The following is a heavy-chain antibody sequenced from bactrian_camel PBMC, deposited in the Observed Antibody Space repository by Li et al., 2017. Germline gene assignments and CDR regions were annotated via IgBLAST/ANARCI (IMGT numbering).Heavy chain of an antibody. D-gene: IGHD5*01. V-gene: IGHV3S6*01. CDR1: HYIRTAFC. CDR3: AANLRYSGSLCESQFLGGDFGA. Sequence: HVQLVESGGGSVQAGGSLRLSCVASHYIRTAFCMGWFRQAPGKVRERVATIYAGDSDTWYADSVKGRFTISQDTAQKPVFLEMNSLKPEDTAMYYCAANLRYSGSLCESQFLGGDFGAWGRGTQVTVS. CDR2: IYAGDSDT. J-gene: IGHJ6*01.